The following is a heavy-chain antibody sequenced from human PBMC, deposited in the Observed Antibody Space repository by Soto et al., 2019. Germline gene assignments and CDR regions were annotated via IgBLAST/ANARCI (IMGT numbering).Heavy chain of an antibody. D-gene: IGHD3-16*01. CDR3: ASWVYPRTY. Sequence: EVQLVESGGGLVQPGGSLRLSCVTSGFTFSASWLNWVRQAPGKGLEWVANLNQDGSEIKYVDSVKGRLTISRDNARNSVYLQINSLSTEDTAVYYGASWVYPRTYWGQGPLVTVSS. J-gene: IGHJ4*02. V-gene: IGHV3-7*01. CDR1: GFTFSASW. CDR2: LNQDGSEI.